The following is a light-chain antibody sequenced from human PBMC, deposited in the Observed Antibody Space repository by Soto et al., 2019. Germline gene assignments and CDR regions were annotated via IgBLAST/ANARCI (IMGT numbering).Light chain of an antibody. CDR2: KTS. Sequence: DIEMTQSPSTLSASVGDRVTITCRASESINNWLAWYQQKPGKAPKVLIYKTSNLESGVPSRFSGSGSGTEFPLAISSLQPDDFATYYCQQYEGYPTFGGGTKVE. CDR3: QQYEGYPT. V-gene: IGKV1-5*03. CDR1: ESINNW. J-gene: IGKJ4*01.